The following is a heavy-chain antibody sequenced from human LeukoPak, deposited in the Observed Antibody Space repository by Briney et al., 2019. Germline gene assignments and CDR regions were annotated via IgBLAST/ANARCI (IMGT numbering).Heavy chain of an antibody. CDR3: AKAISGSYYFDY. D-gene: IGHD3-22*01. V-gene: IGHV3-23*01. Sequence: PGGSLRLSCAASGFTFSSYAMSWVRQAPGKGLEWVSTITYSGGNTYYADSVKGRFTISRDNSKNTLYLQMNSLRAEDTAVYYCAKAISGSYYFDYWGQGTLVTVSS. CDR2: ITYSGGNT. CDR1: GFTFSSYA. J-gene: IGHJ4*02.